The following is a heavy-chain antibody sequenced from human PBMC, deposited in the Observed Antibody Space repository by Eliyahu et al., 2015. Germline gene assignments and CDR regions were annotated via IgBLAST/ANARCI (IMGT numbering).Heavy chain of an antibody. D-gene: IGHD5-12*01. CDR2: IYSGGST. J-gene: IGHJ6*03. CDR3: ARAYRGYEYYYYYYMDV. Sequence: EVQLVESGGGLVQPGGSLRLXCAASGFPVXXNXMXWVRQAPGKGLEWVSVIYSGGSTYYADSVKGRFTISRHNSKNTLYLQMNSLRAEDTAVYYCARAYRGYEYYYYYYMDVWGKGTTVTVSS. V-gene: IGHV3-53*04. CDR1: GFPVXXNX.